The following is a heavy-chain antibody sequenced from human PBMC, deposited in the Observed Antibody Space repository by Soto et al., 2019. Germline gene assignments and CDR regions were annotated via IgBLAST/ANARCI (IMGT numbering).Heavy chain of an antibody. Sequence: QVQLQESGPGLVKPSETLSLTCTVSGGSVSSGSYYWSWIRQPPGKGLEWIGYIYYSGSTNYNPSPTVRATLSLERSRTRFSRRRGSVTVADTAVYYGGGGGGSEARGRNWFDPWGQGTLVTVSS. CDR3: GGGGGSEARGRNWFDP. V-gene: IGHV4-61*01. CDR2: IYYSGST. J-gene: IGHJ5*02. CDR1: GGSVSSGSYY. D-gene: IGHD3-16*01.